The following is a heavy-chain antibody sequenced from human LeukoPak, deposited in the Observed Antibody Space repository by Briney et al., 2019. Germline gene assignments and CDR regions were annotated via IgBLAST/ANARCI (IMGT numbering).Heavy chain of an antibody. CDR1: GFTFSTYG. CDR2: IRYDGSTK. D-gene: IGHD1-26*01. V-gene: IGHV3-30*02. J-gene: IGHJ5*02. Sequence: GGSLRLSCAASGFTFSTYGMYWVRQAPGKGLEWVAYIRYDGSTKYYADSVKGRFTISRDNSKNTLSLQINSLRAEDTAVYYCAKDWGAGSDSGSYWNWFDPWGQGTLVTVSS. CDR3: AKDWGAGSDSGSYWNWFDP.